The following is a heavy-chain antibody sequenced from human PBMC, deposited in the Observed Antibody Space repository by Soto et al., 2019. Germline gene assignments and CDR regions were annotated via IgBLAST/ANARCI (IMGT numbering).Heavy chain of an antibody. CDR3: ASEELELLFPSYYYMDV. Sequence: PGGSLRLSCAASGFTFSDYYMSWIRQAPGKGLEWVSYISSSGSTIYYADSVKGRFTISRDNAKNSLYLQMNSLRAEDTAVYYCASEELELLFPSYYYMDVWGKGTTVTVSS. J-gene: IGHJ6*03. CDR2: ISSSGSTI. V-gene: IGHV3-11*01. CDR1: GFTFSDYY. D-gene: IGHD1-7*01.